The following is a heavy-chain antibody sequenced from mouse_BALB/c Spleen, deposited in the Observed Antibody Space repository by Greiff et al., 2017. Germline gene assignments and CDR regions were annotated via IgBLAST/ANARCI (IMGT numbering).Heavy chain of an antibody. V-gene: IGHV1-54*01. CDR1: GYAFTNYL. CDR3: ARSSGYGPFGD. Sequence: QVQLKESGAELVRPGTSVKVSCKASGYAFTNYLIEWVKQRPGQGLEWIGVINPGSGGTNYNEKFKGKATLTADKSSSTAYMQLSSLTSEDSAVYFCARSSGYGPFGDWGQGTRVTVSA. J-gene: IGHJ3*01. CDR2: INPGSGGT. D-gene: IGHD2-2*01.